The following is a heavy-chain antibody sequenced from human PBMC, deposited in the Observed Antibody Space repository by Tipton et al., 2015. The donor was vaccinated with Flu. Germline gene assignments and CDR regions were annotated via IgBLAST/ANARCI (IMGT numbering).Heavy chain of an antibody. CDR2: IYHSGST. J-gene: IGHJ4*02. D-gene: IGHD6-6*01. CDR3: ARHAKGEQLVLSPFDY. Sequence: TLSLTCAVSGYSISSGYYWGWIRQPPGKGLEWIGSIYHSGSTYYNPSLKSRVTISVDTSKNQFSLKLSSVTAADTAVYYCARHAKGEQLVLSPFDYWGQGTLVTVSS. CDR1: GYSISSGYY. V-gene: IGHV4-38-2*01.